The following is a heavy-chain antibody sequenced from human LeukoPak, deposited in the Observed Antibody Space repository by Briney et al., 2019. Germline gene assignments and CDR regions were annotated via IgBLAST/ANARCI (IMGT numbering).Heavy chain of an antibody. CDR3: ATIDY. CDR1: RFTVSSYY. Sequence: GGSLRLSCAASRFTVSSYYMTWVRQAAGKGLEWVSVIYSGGSTYYADSVKGRLTISRNNSKNELYLQMNSLRAEDTAVYYCATIDYWGQGTLVTVSS. CDR2: IYSGGST. J-gene: IGHJ4*02. V-gene: IGHV3-66*01.